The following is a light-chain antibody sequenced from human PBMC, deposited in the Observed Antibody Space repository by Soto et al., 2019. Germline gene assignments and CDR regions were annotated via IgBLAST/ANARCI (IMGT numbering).Light chain of an antibody. V-gene: IGLV2-14*01. CDR2: DVS. Sequence: QSVLTQPASVSGSPGQSITISCVGTSGDIGDYNYVSWYQQHPGKVPKVIIYDVSNRPSGVSYRFSGTKSGNTASLTVSGLQAEDEADYYCSSYTRSGTLIFGTGTKVTV. CDR1: SGDIGDYNY. J-gene: IGLJ1*01. CDR3: SSYTRSGTLI.